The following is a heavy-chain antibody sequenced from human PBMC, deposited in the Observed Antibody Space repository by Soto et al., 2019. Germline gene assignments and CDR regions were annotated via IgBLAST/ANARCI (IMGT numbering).Heavy chain of an antibody. Sequence: PGGSLRLSCAASGFTFSSYGMHWVRQAPGKGLEWVAVISYDGSNKYYADSVKGRFTISRDNSKNTLYLQMNSLRAEDTAVYYCAKDVVPVFDYWGQGTLVTVSS. D-gene: IGHD2-2*01. V-gene: IGHV3-30*18. CDR2: ISYDGSNK. J-gene: IGHJ4*02. CDR3: AKDVVPVFDY. CDR1: GFTFSSYG.